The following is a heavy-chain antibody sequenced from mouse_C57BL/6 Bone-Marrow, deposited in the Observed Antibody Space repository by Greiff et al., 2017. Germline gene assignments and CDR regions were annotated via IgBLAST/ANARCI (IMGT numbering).Heavy chain of an antibody. CDR2: IRNTANGSTT. Sequence: EVHLVESGGGLVQPGGSLSLSCAASGFTFTDYYMSWVRQPPGKALEWLGFIRNTANGSTTEYSASVKGRFTISRDNSQSILYLQMNALRAEDSATCYCARSYDSNYAWFAYWGQGTLVTVSA. V-gene: IGHV7-3*01. J-gene: IGHJ3*01. CDR1: GFTFTDYY. D-gene: IGHD2-5*01. CDR3: ARSYDSNYAWFAY.